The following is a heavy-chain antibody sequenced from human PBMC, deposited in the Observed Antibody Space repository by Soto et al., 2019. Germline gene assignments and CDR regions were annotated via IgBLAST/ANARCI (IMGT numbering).Heavy chain of an antibody. CDR3: ARDVTPNYVILTGYREGFDY. V-gene: IGHV3-30-3*01. CDR2: ISYDGSNK. Sequence: GGSLRLSCAASGFTFGSYAMHWFRQAPGKGLEWVAVISYDGSNKYYADSVKGRFTISRDNSKNTLYLQMNSLRAEDTAVYYCARDVTPNYVILTGYREGFDYWGQGTLVTVSS. D-gene: IGHD3-9*01. J-gene: IGHJ4*02. CDR1: GFTFGSYA.